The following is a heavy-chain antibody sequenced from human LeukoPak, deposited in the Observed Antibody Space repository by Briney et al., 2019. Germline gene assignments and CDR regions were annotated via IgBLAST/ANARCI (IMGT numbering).Heavy chain of an antibody. CDR1: GYSISSGYY. Sequence: SETLSLTCTVSGYSISSGYYWGWIRQLPGKGLEWIGSIYHSGSTYYNPSLKSRVTISVDTSKNQFSLKLSSVTAADTAVYYCARVHRDGYNLQNYYYYMDVWGKGTTVTVSS. CDR2: IYHSGST. CDR3: ARVHRDGYNLQNYYYYMDV. D-gene: IGHD5-24*01. V-gene: IGHV4-38-2*02. J-gene: IGHJ6*03.